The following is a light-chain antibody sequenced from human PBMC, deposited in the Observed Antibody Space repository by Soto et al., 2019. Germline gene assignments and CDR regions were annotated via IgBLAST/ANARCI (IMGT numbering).Light chain of an antibody. CDR3: QQYNNWPPYT. Sequence: EIVMTQSPATLSVSPGERATLPCRASQSVSSNLAWYQQKPGQAPRLLIYGASTRATGIPARFSGSGSGTDFTRTISSLQSEDFAVYYCQQYNNWPPYTFGQRTKLEIK. J-gene: IGKJ2*01. V-gene: IGKV3-15*01. CDR2: GAS. CDR1: QSVSSN.